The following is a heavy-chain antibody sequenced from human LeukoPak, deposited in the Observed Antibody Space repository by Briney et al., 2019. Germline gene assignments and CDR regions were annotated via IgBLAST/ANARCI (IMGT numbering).Heavy chain of an antibody. J-gene: IGHJ4*02. D-gene: IGHD1-26*01. Sequence: GGSLRLSCAASGFTFSSYWVSWVRQAPGKGLEWVANIRQDGSETYYVDSVKGRFTISRDNAKNLLSLQMNSLRAEDTAVYYCARGGPEWELYYRPFDYWGQGTLVTVSS. CDR2: IRQDGSET. V-gene: IGHV3-7*01. CDR3: ARGGPEWELYYRPFDY. CDR1: GFTFSSYW.